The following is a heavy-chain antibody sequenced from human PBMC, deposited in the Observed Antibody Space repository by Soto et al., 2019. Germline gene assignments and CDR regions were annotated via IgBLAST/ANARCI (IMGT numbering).Heavy chain of an antibody. CDR1: GYTFTGYY. J-gene: IGHJ6*02. V-gene: IGHV1-2*04. D-gene: IGHD3-3*01. CDR3: AGGEISIFGVVMYYYGMDV. Sequence: GAAVKVSCKASGYTFTGYYMHWVRQAPGQGLEWMGWINPNSGGTNYAQQFQGWVTLTRDTSISTAYMELSRMSSDDTAGHYCAGGEISIFGVVMYYYGMDVWGQGTTVTVSS. CDR2: INPNSGGT.